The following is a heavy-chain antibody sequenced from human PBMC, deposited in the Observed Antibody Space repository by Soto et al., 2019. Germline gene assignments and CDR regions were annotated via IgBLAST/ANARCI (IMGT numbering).Heavy chain of an antibody. J-gene: IGHJ5*02. CDR1: GFSLSTSGVG. V-gene: IGHV2-5*01. Sequence: SGPTLVNPTQTLTLTCTFSGFSLSTSGVGVGWIRQPPGKALEWLALIYWNDDKRYSPSLKSRLTITKDTSKNQVVLTMTNMDPVDTATYYCAHTYYDFWSGYSNWFDPWGQGTLVTVS. D-gene: IGHD3-3*01. CDR3: AHTYYDFWSGYSNWFDP. CDR2: IYWNDDK.